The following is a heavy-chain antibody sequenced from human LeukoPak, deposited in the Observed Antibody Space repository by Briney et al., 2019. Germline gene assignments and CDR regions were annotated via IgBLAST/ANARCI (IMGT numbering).Heavy chain of an antibody. J-gene: IGHJ4*02. CDR2: ISAYNGNT. Sequence: ASVKVSCKASGYTFTSYGISWVRQAPGQGLEWMGWISAYNGNTIYAQKLQGRVTMTTDTSTSTAYMELRSLRSDDTAVYYCARNYYDSSGYYQGKVDYWGQGTLVTVSS. V-gene: IGHV1-18*01. CDR1: GYTFTSYG. CDR3: ARNYYDSSGYYQGKVDY. D-gene: IGHD3-22*01.